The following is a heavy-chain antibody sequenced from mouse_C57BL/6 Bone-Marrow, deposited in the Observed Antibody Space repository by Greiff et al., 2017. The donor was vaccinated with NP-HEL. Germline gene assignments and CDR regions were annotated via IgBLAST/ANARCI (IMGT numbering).Heavy chain of an antibody. J-gene: IGHJ3*01. D-gene: IGHD2-4*01. Sequence: EVMLVESGGDLVKPGGSLKLSCAASGFTFSSYGMSWVRQTPDKRLEWVATISSGGSYTYYPDSVKGRFTISRDNAKNTLYLQMSSLKSEDTAMYYCARHRITEAWFAYWGQGTLVTVSA. CDR2: ISSGGSYT. CDR1: GFTFSSYG. CDR3: ARHRITEAWFAY. V-gene: IGHV5-6*02.